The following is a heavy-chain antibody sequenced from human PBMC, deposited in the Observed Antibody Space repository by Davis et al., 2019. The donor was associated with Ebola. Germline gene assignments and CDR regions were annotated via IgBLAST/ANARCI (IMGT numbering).Heavy chain of an antibody. CDR2: IIPIVGVT. J-gene: IGHJ3*02. V-gene: IGHV1-69*04. CDR3: TTPGGQDSGYDVFDI. Sequence: AASVKVSCKASADTFSTYGFSWVRQAPGHGLEWMGRIIPIVGVTNVAQKFRDRITINADKSTTTVYMDLSSLRSEDTALYYCTTPGGQDSGYDVFDIWGQGTMVTVSS. CDR1: ADTFSTYG. D-gene: IGHD5-12*01.